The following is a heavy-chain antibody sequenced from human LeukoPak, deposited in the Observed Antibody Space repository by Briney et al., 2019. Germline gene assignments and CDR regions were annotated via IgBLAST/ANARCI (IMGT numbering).Heavy chain of an antibody. D-gene: IGHD6-13*01. CDR1: GFTFSAHY. Sequence: GGSLRLSCAASGFTFSAHYMSWIRQAPGKGLEWVSYIDSSGRALYYADSVKGRFTISRDNAKNSLFLQMNSLRAEDTAVYYCACASSHRIAAGGDYWGQGTLVTVSS. CDR2: IDSSGRAL. J-gene: IGHJ4*02. V-gene: IGHV3-11*04. CDR3: ACASSHRIAAGGDY.